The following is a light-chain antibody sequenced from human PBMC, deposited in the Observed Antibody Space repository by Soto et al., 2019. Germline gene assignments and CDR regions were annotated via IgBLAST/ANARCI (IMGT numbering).Light chain of an antibody. CDR3: QEYDSHSRGT. J-gene: IGKJ1*01. CDR2: KAS. V-gene: IGKV1-5*03. Sequence: IQMTQSPSTLSASVGDRVTITCRASQSIGTWLAWFQQKPGKAPKLLIYKASTSESGVPSRFSGSGSGTEFTLTMNSLQSDDFATYYCQEYDSHSRGTFGHGTKVDIK. CDR1: QSIGTW.